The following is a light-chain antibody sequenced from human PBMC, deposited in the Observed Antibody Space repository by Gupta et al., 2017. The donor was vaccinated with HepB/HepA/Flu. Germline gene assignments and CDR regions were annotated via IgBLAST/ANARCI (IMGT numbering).Light chain of an antibody. Sequence: SYELTQSPSVSVSPGQTARITCSGDAFPKKFAYWYQQKSGQAPVLVIYEDSKRPSGIPERFSGSRSGTMDTLTISGAQVEDEADYYCYSTDSSVNQRVFGGGTKLTVL. V-gene: IGLV3-10*01. J-gene: IGLJ3*02. CDR2: EDS. CDR1: AFPKKF. CDR3: YSTDSSVNQRV.